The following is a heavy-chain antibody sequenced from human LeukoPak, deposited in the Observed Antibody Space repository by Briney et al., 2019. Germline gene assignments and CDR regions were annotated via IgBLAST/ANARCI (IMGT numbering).Heavy chain of an antibody. V-gene: IGHV3-15*01. Sequence: GGSLRLSCAAPGFAFSNAWMSWVRQAPGKGLEWIGRIKSIPDGGTTDYSAPVKGRFTISRDDSKNTLYLQMNSLKTEDTAVYYCTTAETYCGGDCYRSLDYWGQGTLVTVSS. CDR2: IKSIPDGGTT. CDR3: TTAETYCGGDCYRSLDY. J-gene: IGHJ4*02. CDR1: GFAFSNAW. D-gene: IGHD2-21*02.